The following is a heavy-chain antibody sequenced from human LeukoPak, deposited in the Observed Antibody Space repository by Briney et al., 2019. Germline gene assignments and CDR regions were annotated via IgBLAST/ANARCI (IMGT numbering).Heavy chain of an antibody. Sequence: GGSLRLSCAASGFTFSSYSMNWVRQAPGKGLEWVSFISSSSSYIYYADSVKGRFTISRDNAKNSVYLQMNSLRAEDTAVYYCARENPRGIALDYWGQGTLVTVSS. J-gene: IGHJ4*02. CDR1: GFTFSSYS. D-gene: IGHD6-13*01. CDR3: ARENPRGIALDY. CDR2: ISSSSSYI. V-gene: IGHV3-21*01.